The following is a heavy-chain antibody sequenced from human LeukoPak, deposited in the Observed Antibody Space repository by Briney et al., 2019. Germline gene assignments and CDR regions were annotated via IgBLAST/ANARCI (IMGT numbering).Heavy chain of an antibody. CDR2: INDYNGHT. D-gene: IGHD5-18*01. CDR3: ARDVLPDTKHLLKYYYHYAMDV. CDR1: GYRFRSYG. V-gene: IGHV1-18*01. Sequence: GASVKVSCKASGYRFRSYGISWVRQAPGQGLEWMGWINDYNGHTNYAQNVRGRVTMTTDTSTTTAYMELRSLRSDDTAVYYCARDVLPDTKHLLKYYYHYAMDVWGQGTAVTVSS. J-gene: IGHJ6*02.